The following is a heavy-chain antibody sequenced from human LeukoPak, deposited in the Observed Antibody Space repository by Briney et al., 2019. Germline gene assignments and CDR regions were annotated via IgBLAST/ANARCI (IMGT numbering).Heavy chain of an antibody. V-gene: IGHV1-18*04. CDR2: ISVYNGNT. Sequence: ASVKVSCKASGYTFINYGISWVRQAPGQGLAWMGWISVYNGNTKYAQKLQGRVTMTTHTPTSTAYMELRRLRSDDTAIYYCARVGITAAFFDYWGQGTLVTVSS. CDR1: GYTFINYG. J-gene: IGHJ4*02. D-gene: IGHD6-13*01. CDR3: ARVGITAAFFDY.